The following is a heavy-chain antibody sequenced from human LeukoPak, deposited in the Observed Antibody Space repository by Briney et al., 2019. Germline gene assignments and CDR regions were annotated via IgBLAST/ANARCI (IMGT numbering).Heavy chain of an antibody. V-gene: IGHV1-18*01. CDR3: ATYGSSSRFDY. CDR1: GYTFTNYG. CDR2: ISAYNGNT. Sequence: ASVTDSFKASGYTFTNYGISWVRQAPGQGLEWMGWISAYNGNTNYAQKLQGRVTMTTDTSTSTAYMELRSLTSDDTAVYYCATYGSSSRFDYWGQGTLVTVSS. D-gene: IGHD6-6*01. J-gene: IGHJ4*02.